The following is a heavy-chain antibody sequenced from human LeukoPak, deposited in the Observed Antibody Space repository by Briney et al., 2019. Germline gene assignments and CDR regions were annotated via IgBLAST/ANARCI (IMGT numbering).Heavy chain of an antibody. D-gene: IGHD3-22*01. CDR1: GFTFSSYA. CDR2: IRNSGGRT. CDR3: AKDMIVLGFASDFDY. Sequence: AGGSLRLSCAASGFTFSSYAMSWVRQAPGKGLEWVTTIRNSGGRTYYADSVKGRFTISRDDSKNTLYLQMNSLRAEDTAIYYCAKDMIVLGFASDFDYWGQGTLDTVSS. V-gene: IGHV3-23*01. J-gene: IGHJ4*02.